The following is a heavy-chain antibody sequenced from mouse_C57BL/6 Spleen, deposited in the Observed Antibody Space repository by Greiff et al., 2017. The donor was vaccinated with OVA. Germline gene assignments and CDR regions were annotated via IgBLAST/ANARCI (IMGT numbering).Heavy chain of an antibody. CDR3: ARRVPAWFAY. J-gene: IGHJ3*01. CDR1: GFTFSSYG. CDR2: ISSGGSYT. V-gene: IGHV5-6*02. Sequence: EVNLVESGGDLVKPGGSLKLSCAASGFTFSSYGMSWVRQTPDKRLEWVATISSGGSYTYYPDSVKGRFTISRDNAKNTLYLQMSSLKSEDTAMYYCARRVPAWFAYWGQGTLVTVSA.